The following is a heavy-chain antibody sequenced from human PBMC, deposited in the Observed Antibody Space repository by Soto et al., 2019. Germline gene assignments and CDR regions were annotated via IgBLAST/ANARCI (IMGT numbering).Heavy chain of an antibody. CDR1: GGSISSCDYY. V-gene: IGHV4-30-4*01. CDR2: IYYSGST. CDR3: ARIWFGELSRIDY. D-gene: IGHD3-10*01. Sequence: PSETLSLTCTVSGGSISSCDYYWSWIRQPPGKGLEWIVYIYYSGSTYYNPSLKSRVTISVDTSKNQFSLKLSSVTAADTAVYYCARIWFGELSRIDYWGQGTLVTVSS. J-gene: IGHJ4*02.